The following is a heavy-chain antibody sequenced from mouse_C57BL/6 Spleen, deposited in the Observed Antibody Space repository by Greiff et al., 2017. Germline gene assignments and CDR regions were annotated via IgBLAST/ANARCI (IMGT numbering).Heavy chain of an antibody. CDR3: ARDGQAGAPWFAY. D-gene: IGHD2-3*01. V-gene: IGHV1-52*01. J-gene: IGHJ3*01. Sequence: QVQLQQPGAELVRPGSSVKLSCKASGYTFTSYWMHWVKQRPIQGLEWIGNIDPSDSETHYNQKFKVKATLTVDKSSSTAYMQLSSLTSEDSAVYYCARDGQAGAPWFAYWGQGTLVTVSA. CDR2: IDPSDSET. CDR1: GYTFTSYW.